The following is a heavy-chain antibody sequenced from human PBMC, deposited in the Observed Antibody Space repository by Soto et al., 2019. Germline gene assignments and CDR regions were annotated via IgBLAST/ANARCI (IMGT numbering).Heavy chain of an antibody. Sequence: VGSLRLSCAASGFIFSNYLMNWVRQAPGKGLEWVATIKEDGNNRHYVDSVEGRFTISRDNTKNSLYLQTNSLRAEDTAIYYCARPRFRGMDLWGQGTTVTVSS. CDR3: ARPRFRGMDL. J-gene: IGHJ6*02. V-gene: IGHV3-7*03. CDR1: GFIFSNYL. D-gene: IGHD3-10*01. CDR2: IKEDGNNR.